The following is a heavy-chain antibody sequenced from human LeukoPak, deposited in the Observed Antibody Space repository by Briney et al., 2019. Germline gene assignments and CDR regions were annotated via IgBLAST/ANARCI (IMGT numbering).Heavy chain of an antibody. CDR3: ARVTGYIVEDYFDY. CDR1: GGSISSYC. CDR2: IYYSGST. J-gene: IGHJ4*02. D-gene: IGHD3-22*01. Sequence: SETLSITCTVSGGSISSYCWSWIRQPPGKGLEWIGYIYYSGSTNYNPSLKSRVTISVDTSKNQFSLRLSSVTAADTAVYYCARVTGYIVEDYFDYWGQGTLVTVSS. V-gene: IGHV4-59*01.